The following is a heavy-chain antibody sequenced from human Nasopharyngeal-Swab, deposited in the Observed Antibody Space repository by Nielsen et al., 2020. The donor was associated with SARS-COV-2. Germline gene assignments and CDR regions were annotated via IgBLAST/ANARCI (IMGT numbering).Heavy chain of an antibody. J-gene: IGHJ4*02. CDR2: INTDGSTT. D-gene: IGHD7-27*01. V-gene: IGHV3-74*01. CDR1: GFTFSTHW. Sequence: GESLKISCAASGFTFSTHWMHWARQVPGKGLVWVSRINTDGSTTNYAESVKGRSTISRDNAKNTLYLQMNSLRAEDTAVYYCARENWGIDYWGQGTLVTVSS. CDR3: ARENWGIDY.